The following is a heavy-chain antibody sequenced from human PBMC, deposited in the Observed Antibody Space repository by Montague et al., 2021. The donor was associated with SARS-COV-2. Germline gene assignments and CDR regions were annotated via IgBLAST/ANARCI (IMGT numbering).Heavy chain of an antibody. D-gene: IGHD2-8*01. CDR1: GGSITSPAYY. J-gene: IGHJ4*02. CDR2: ISYTGIT. Sequence: SETLSLTCTVSGGSITSPAYYWGWIRQSPGKGLEWIGSISYTGITYYNPSLRTRVSFSMDTPKNHFSLSLSSVTVADTAVYFCARQLPSYCATNKCYPYYFDGWGQGALVTVSS. CDR3: ARQLPSYCATNKCYPYYFDG. V-gene: IGHV4-39*01.